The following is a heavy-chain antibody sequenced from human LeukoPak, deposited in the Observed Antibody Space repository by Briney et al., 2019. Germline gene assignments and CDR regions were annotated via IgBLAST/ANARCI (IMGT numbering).Heavy chain of an antibody. D-gene: IGHD6-13*01. CDR3: TRHEWHSSSCHYDY. J-gene: IGHJ4*02. V-gene: IGHV4-39*01. Sequence: PSETLSLTCTVSGGSITSSSYYRGWIRQPPGKGLEWIGSIYYTGSTYYNPSLKSRVTQSVDTSKNQFSLKLSSVTAADTAVYYCTRHEWHSSSCHYDYWGQGTLVTVSS. CDR1: GGSITSSSYY. CDR2: IYYTGST.